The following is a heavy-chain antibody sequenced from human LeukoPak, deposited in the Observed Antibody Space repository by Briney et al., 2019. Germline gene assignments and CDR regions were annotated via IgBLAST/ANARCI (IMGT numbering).Heavy chain of an antibody. Sequence: ASVKVSCKASGYTFTGYYMHWVRQAPGQGLEWMGWINPNSGGTNYAQKFQGRVTMTRDTSISTAYMELSRLTSDDTAMYYCARGGTMIRGPFDPWGQGTLVTVSS. CDR1: GYTFTGYY. J-gene: IGHJ5*02. CDR2: INPNSGGT. CDR3: ARGGTMIRGPFDP. V-gene: IGHV1-2*02. D-gene: IGHD3-10*01.